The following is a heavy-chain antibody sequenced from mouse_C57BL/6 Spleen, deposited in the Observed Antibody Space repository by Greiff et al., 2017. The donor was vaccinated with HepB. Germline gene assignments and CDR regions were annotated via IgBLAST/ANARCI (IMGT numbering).Heavy chain of an antibody. CDR1: GYTFTSYW. CDR3: ARRYGNDGYYAMDY. V-gene: IGHV1-53*01. J-gene: IGHJ4*01. CDR2: INPSNGGT. D-gene: IGHD2-2*01. Sequence: VQLQQTGTELVKPGASVKLSCKASGYTFTSYWMHWVKQRPGQGLEWIGNINPSNGGTNYNEKFKSKATLTVDTSSSTAYMQLSRLTSEHSADYYSARRYGNDGYYAMDYWGQGTSVTVSS.